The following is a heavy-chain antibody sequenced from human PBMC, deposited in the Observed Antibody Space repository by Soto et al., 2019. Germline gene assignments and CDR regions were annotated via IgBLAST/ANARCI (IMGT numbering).Heavy chain of an antibody. J-gene: IGHJ6*02. V-gene: IGHV3-23*01. CDR2: ISGSGGST. Sequence: GGSLRLSCAASGFTFSSYAMSWVRQAPGKGLEWVSAISGSGGSTYYADSVKGRFTMSRDNSKNTLYLQMNSLRAEDTAVYYCAKAIPSPYCSSTSCYVYYYYGMDVWGQGTTVTVSS. CDR1: GFTFSSYA. D-gene: IGHD2-2*01. CDR3: AKAIPSPYCSSTSCYVYYYYGMDV.